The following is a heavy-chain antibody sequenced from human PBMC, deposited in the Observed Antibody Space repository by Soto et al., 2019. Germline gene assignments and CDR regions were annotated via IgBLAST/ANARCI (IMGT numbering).Heavy chain of an antibody. J-gene: IGHJ4*02. V-gene: IGHV3-23*01. CDR3: AKWEYYDFWSGYGDY. Sequence: GGSLRLSCAASGFTSSSYAMSWVRQAPGKGLEWVSAISGSGGSTYYADSVKGRFTISRDNSKNTLYLQMNSLRAEDTAVYYCAKWEYYDFWSGYGDYWGQGTLVTVSS. D-gene: IGHD3-3*01. CDR1: GFTSSSYA. CDR2: ISGSGGST.